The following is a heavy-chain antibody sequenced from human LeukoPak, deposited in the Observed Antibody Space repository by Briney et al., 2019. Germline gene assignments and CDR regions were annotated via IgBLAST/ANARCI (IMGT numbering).Heavy chain of an antibody. CDR1: GVSFSTYY. CDR3: ARERGILRGDAFDI. D-gene: IGHD1-26*01. V-gene: IGHV4-4*07. J-gene: IGHJ3*02. Sequence: SETLSLTCTASGVSFSTYYWTWLRQPAGKGLEWIGRIYSSGNTNYNPSLESRVTMSIDTSKNQFSLKLTSVTATDTAVYYCARERGILRGDAFDIWGQGTVVTVSS. CDR2: IYSSGNT.